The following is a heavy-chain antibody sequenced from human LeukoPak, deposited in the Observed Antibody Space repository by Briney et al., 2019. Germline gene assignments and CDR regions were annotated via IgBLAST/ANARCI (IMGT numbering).Heavy chain of an antibody. CDR2: ISGSGGST. V-gene: IGHV3-23*01. CDR1: GFTFSSYA. J-gene: IGHJ6*03. D-gene: IGHD5-12*01. CDR3: AKDTIKVTTIRRVPHYMDV. Sequence: GGSLRLSCAASGFTFSSYAMSWVRQAPGKGLEWVSAISGSGGSTYYADSVKGRFTISRDISRNTLYLQMNSLRAEDTAVYYCAKDTIKVTTIRRVPHYMDVWGKGTTVTISS.